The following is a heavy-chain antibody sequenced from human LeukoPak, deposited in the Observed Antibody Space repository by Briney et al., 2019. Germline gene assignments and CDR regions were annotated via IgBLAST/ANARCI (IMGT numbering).Heavy chain of an antibody. CDR2: IYYSGST. CDR1: GGSISSSSYY. J-gene: IGHJ5*02. Sequence: PSETLSLTCTVSGGSISSSSYYWGWIRQPPGKGLEWIGSIYYSGSTYYNPSLKSRVTISVDTSKNQFSLKLSSVTAADTAVYYCARREGTKWGPEYNWFDPWGQGTLVTVSS. D-gene: IGHD2-2*01. V-gene: IGHV4-39*01. CDR3: ARREGTKWGPEYNWFDP.